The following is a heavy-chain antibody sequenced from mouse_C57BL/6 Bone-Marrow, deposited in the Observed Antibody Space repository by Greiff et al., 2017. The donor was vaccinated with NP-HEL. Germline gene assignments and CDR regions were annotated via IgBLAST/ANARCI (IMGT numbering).Heavy chain of an antibody. Sequence: EVKLVESGPELVKPGASVKISCKASGYSFTGYFMNWVKQSHGKSLEWIGRINPYNGDTFYNQKFKGKATLTVDKSSSTAHMELLSLTSEDFAVYYCARGISYRDYYGSSYDYFDYWGQGTTLTVSS. V-gene: IGHV1-37*01. CDR2: INPYNGDT. J-gene: IGHJ2*01. CDR1: GYSFTGYF. D-gene: IGHD1-1*01. CDR3: ARGISYRDYYGSSYDYFDY.